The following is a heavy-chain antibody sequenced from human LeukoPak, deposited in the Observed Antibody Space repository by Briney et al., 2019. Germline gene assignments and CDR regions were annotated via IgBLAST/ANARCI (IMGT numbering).Heavy chain of an antibody. V-gene: IGHV4-39*07. CDR3: ARARVLFSYSSSPGDAFDI. D-gene: IGHD6-13*01. J-gene: IGHJ3*02. CDR1: GGSISSSSYY. Sequence: SETLSLTCTVSGGSISSSSYYWGWIRQPPGKGLEWIGSIYYSGSTYYNPSLKSRVTISVDTSKNQFSLKLSSVTAADTAVYYCARARVLFSYSSSPGDAFDIWGQGTMVTVSS. CDR2: IYYSGST.